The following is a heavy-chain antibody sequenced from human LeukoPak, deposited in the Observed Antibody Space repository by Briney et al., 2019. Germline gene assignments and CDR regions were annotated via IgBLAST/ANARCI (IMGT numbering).Heavy chain of an antibody. D-gene: IGHD6-25*01. CDR2: IYYSGST. V-gene: IGHV4-39*07. Sequence: PSETLSLTCTVSGGSISSSSYYWGWIRQPPGKGLEWIGSIYYSGSTYYNPSLKSRVTISVDTSKNQFSLKLSSVTAADTAVYYCARGGYGSYYYYYYMDVWGKGTTVTVSS. CDR1: GGSISSSSYY. J-gene: IGHJ6*03. CDR3: ARGGYGSYYYYYYMDV.